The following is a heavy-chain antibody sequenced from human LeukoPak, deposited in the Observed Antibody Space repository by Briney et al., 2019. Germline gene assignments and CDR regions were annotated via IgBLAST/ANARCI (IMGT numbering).Heavy chain of an antibody. V-gene: IGHV4-34*01. J-gene: IGHJ4*02. CDR1: GGSFSGYY. CDR3: ARSDSYDSSGYYFDY. CDR2: INHSGST. D-gene: IGHD3-22*01. Sequence: PETLSLTCAVYGGSFSGYYWSWIRQPPGKGLEWIGEINHSGSTNYNPSLKSRVTISVDTSKNQFSLKLSSVTAADTAVYYCARSDSYDSSGYYFDYWGQGTLVTVSS.